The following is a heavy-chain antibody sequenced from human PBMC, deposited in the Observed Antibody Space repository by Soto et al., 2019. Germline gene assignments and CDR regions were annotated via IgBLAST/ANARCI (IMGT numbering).Heavy chain of an antibody. CDR2: IYYRGRT. D-gene: IGHD1-26*01. Sequence: QLQLQESGPGLVKPSEPLSLTCTVSGGSISSSSYYWGWIRQPPGKGLEWIGSIYYRGRTYYNPSLKSRVTISVDASKNQFSLKLSSVTAADTAVYYWARRRSNIDFWGQGTLVTVSS. J-gene: IGHJ4*02. CDR1: GGSISSSSYY. CDR3: ARRRSNIDF. V-gene: IGHV4-39*01.